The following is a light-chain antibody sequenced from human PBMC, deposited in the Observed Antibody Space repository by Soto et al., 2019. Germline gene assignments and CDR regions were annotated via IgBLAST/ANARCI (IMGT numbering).Light chain of an antibody. Sequence: DIQMTQSPSSLSASVGDRVTITCQASQDISNRLNWYQQKPGKAPKLLIYDASNLQTGVSSRFSGSGSGTDFTFTISSLQPEDIATYYCQHYENLPFTVGPGTKVDSK. CDR2: DAS. CDR3: QHYENLPFT. CDR1: QDISNR. V-gene: IGKV1-33*01. J-gene: IGKJ3*01.